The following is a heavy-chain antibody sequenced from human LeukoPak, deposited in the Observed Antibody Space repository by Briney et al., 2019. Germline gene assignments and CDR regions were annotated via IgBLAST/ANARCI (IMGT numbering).Heavy chain of an antibody. J-gene: IGHJ4*02. CDR1: GFRFDSYP. D-gene: IGHD4-17*01. Sequence: GGSLRLSCAASGFRFDSYPMNWVRQPPGKGMEWLSNVRTRGDPTSYADSVRGRLTISRDNAKKSLFLQINSLRVEDTAVYFCVRDVDYAFDYWGQGVLVIVSS. CDR3: VRDVDYAFDY. V-gene: IGHV3-48*01. CDR2: VRTRGDPT.